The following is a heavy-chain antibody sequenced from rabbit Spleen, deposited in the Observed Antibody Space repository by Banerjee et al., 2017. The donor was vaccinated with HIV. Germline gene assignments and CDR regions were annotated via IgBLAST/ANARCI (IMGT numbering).Heavy chain of an antibody. Sequence: QSLEESGGDLVKPGASLTLTCTASGFDLSSANCMCWVRQAPGKGLEWIACIAAGSSGSTYYASWAKGRFTISKTSSTTVTLQVTSLTVADTATYFCARADSDAGYLDLWGPGTLVTVS. V-gene: IGHV1S40*01. CDR1: GFDLSSANC. CDR2: IAAGSSGST. D-gene: IGHD1-1*01. CDR3: ARADSDAGYLDL. J-gene: IGHJ4*01.